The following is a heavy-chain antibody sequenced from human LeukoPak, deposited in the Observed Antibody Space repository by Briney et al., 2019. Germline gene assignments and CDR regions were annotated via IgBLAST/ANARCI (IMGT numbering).Heavy chain of an antibody. Sequence: GGSLRLSCAASGFTVSSNYMSWVRQAPGKGLEWVSVIYSGGSTYYVDSVKGRFTISRDNSKNTLYLQMNSLRAEDTAVYYCASLGRESTYYYDSSGYRNFDYWGQGTLVTVSS. CDR2: IYSGGST. CDR1: GFTVSSNY. J-gene: IGHJ4*02. D-gene: IGHD3-22*01. V-gene: IGHV3-53*01. CDR3: ASLGRESTYYYDSSGYRNFDY.